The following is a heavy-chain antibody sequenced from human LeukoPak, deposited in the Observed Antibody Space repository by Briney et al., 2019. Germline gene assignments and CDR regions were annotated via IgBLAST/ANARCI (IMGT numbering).Heavy chain of an antibody. CDR3: ARWDSYYYYMDV. Sequence: GGSLRLSCAASGFIFSSYEMNWVRQAPGKGLEWVSYISSSGSTIYYADSVKGRFTISRDNAKNSLYLQMNSLRAEDTAVYYCARWDSYYYYMDVWGKGTTVTVSS. D-gene: IGHD1-26*01. V-gene: IGHV3-48*03. J-gene: IGHJ6*03. CDR1: GFIFSSYE. CDR2: ISSSGSTI.